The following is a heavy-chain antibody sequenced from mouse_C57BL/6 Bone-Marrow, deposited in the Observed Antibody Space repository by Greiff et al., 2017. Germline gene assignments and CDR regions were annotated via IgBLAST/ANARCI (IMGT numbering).Heavy chain of an antibody. D-gene: IGHD1-1*01. CDR3: SRQVTTVLATKYFDV. Sequence: VQLVESGGGLVKPGGSLKLSCAASGFTFSSYTMSWVRQTPEKRLQWVAAISGGGGNTYYPDSVKGRFTLSRDNDKNILYLQRRSLRSEDTALYYCSRQVTTVLATKYFDVGGTGTTVTVSS. V-gene: IGHV5-9*01. CDR1: GFTFSSYT. J-gene: IGHJ1*03. CDR2: ISGGGGNT.